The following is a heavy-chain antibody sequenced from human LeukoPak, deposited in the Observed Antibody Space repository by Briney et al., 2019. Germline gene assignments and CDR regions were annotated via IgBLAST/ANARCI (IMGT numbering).Heavy chain of an antibody. CDR1: GGSIGSNNYY. D-gene: IGHD3-3*01. Sequence: SSETLSLTCTVSGGSIGSNNYYWGWIRQPPGKGLEWIGSIYYSGYTYYNPSLKSRVTISLDKSRKQLSLNLTSVTAADTAVYYCARTSASYYYYMDVWGKGTTVTISS. V-gene: IGHV4-39*07. CDR3: ARTSASYYYYMDV. CDR2: IYYSGYT. J-gene: IGHJ6*03.